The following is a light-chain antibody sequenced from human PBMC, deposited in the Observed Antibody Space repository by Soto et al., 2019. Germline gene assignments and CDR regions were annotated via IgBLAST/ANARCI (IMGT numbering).Light chain of an antibody. CDR2: EVY. CDR3: TSFTTNSIWV. CDR1: SSDVGIYNY. J-gene: IGLJ3*02. Sequence: QSVLTQPASVSGSPGQPTTISCTGTSSDVGIYNYVSWYQQHPGKAPKLIICEVYNRPSGVSNRFSGSKSGNTASLTISGLRAEDEADYYCTSFTTNSIWVFGGGTKVTVL. V-gene: IGLV2-14*01.